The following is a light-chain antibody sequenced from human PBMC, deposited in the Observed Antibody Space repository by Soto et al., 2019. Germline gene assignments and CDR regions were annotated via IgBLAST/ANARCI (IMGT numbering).Light chain of an antibody. J-gene: IGKJ1*01. Sequence: DIQMTQSPSTLSASVGERVTITCLASQSVSNWLAWYQQKPGKAPNLLIYDVSSLESGVPSRFSGSGSGTDFTLTISSLQPEDFATYFCQQSYSRPRTFGQGTKVDIK. CDR1: QSVSNW. V-gene: IGKV1-5*01. CDR2: DVS. CDR3: QQSYSRPRT.